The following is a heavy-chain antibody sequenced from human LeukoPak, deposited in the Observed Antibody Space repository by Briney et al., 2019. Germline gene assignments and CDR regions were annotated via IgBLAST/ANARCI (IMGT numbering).Heavy chain of an antibody. D-gene: IGHD2-2*01. CDR1: GGSFSGYY. V-gene: IGHV4-34*01. Sequence: PSETLSLTCAVYGGSFSGYYWSWIRQPPGKGLEWIGEINHSGSTNYNPSLKSRVTISVDTSKNQFSLKLSSVTAADTAVYYCAATKRGIHCSSTSCYGGLGYWGQGTLVTVSS. CDR2: INHSGST. J-gene: IGHJ4*02. CDR3: AATKRGIHCSSTSCYGGLGY.